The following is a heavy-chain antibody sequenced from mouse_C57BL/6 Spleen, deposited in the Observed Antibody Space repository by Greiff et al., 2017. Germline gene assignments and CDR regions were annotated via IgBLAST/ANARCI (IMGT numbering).Heavy chain of an antibody. CDR3: AKGPSITTVVARYYAMDY. J-gene: IGHJ4*01. CDR2: IDPKSGGT. CDR1: GYTFTSYW. D-gene: IGHD1-1*01. V-gene: IGHV1-72*01. Sequence: VQLQQPGAELVKPGASVKLSCKASGYTFTSYWMHWVKQRPGRGLEWIGRIDPKSGGTKYNEKFKSKATLTVDKPSSTAYMQLSSLTSEDSAVYYCAKGPSITTVVARYYAMDYWGQGTSVTVSS.